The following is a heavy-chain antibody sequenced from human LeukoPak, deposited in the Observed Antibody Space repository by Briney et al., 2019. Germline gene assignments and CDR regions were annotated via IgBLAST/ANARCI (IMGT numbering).Heavy chain of an antibody. Sequence: GGSLRLSCAASGFXFSSYAMSWLRQAPEKGLQWVSGISSSGGSTYYADSVKGWFTISRDNSKNTLYLQMNSLRAEDTALYYCAKRHLIADRGLDCWGQGTLVTVSS. CDR2: ISSSGGST. D-gene: IGHD3-16*02. V-gene: IGHV3-23*01. CDR3: AKRHLIADRGLDC. CDR1: GFXFSSYA. J-gene: IGHJ4*02.